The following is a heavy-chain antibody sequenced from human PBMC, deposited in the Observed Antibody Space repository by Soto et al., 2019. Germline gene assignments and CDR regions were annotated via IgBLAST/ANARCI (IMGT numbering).Heavy chain of an antibody. V-gene: IGHV4-30-4*01. D-gene: IGHD2-2*01. CDR3: ARYYCSNTSCFLFDS. Sequence: KPSETLSLTCTVSCGSISSGDYYWSWIRQPPGKGLEWIGYIFYSGSTYYSPSLQSRITISVDTSKNQFSLKLSSVTAADTAVYYCARYYCSNTSCFLFDSWGQGTLVTVSS. J-gene: IGHJ4*02. CDR1: CGSISSGDYY. CDR2: IFYSGST.